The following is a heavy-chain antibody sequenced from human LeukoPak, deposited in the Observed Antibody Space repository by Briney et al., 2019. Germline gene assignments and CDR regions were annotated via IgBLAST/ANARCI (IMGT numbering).Heavy chain of an antibody. CDR3: ARHGGTFDP. CDR2: AYHSGIT. Sequence: PSETLSLTCTVSGDSISSYDWSWIRQPPGKGLEWIGYAYHSGITNYNPSLKSRVTISVDTSESQFSLRLSSVTAADTAIYYFARHGGTFDPWGQGILVTVSS. CDR1: GDSISSYD. J-gene: IGHJ5*02. D-gene: IGHD1-1*01. V-gene: IGHV4-59*01.